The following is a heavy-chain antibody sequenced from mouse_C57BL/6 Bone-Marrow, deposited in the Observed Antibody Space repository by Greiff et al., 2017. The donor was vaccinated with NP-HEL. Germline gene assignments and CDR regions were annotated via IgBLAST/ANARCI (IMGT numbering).Heavy chain of an antibody. CDR3: ARMRTVAYFDY. Sequence: VQLQQPGAELVMPGASVKLSCKASGYTFTSYWMHWVKQRPGQGLEWIGEIDPSDSYTNYNQKFKVKSTLTVDKSSSTAYMQLSSLTSEDSAVYYCARMRTVAYFDYWGQGTTLTVSS. CDR1: GYTFTSYW. J-gene: IGHJ2*01. D-gene: IGHD1-1*01. CDR2: IDPSDSYT. V-gene: IGHV1-69*01.